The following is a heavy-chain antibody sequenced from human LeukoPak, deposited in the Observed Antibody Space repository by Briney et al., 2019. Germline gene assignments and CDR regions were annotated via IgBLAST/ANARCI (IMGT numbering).Heavy chain of an antibody. Sequence: PGGSLRLSCAASGFTFSSYAMSWVRQAPGKGLEWIGYVYYSGSTNYNPSLKSRVTISVDTSKNQFSLKLSSVTAADTAVYYCARDNKGSGWYNYYYGMDVWGQGTTVTVSS. V-gene: IGHV4-59*01. J-gene: IGHJ6*02. CDR3: ARDNKGSGWYNYYYGMDV. CDR2: VYYSGST. D-gene: IGHD6-19*01. CDR1: GFTFSSYA.